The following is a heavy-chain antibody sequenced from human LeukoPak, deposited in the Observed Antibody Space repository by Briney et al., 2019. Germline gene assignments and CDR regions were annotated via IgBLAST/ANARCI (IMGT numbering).Heavy chain of an antibody. V-gene: IGHV4-34*01. Sequence: SETLSLTCAVYGGSFSGYYWSWIRQPPGKGLEWIGEINHSGGTKYNPSLKSRVTISVDTSKNQFSLKLSSVTAADTAMYYCARVKDPGGYYYYYYMDVWGKGTKVTVSS. J-gene: IGHJ6*03. CDR3: ARVKDPGGYYYYYYMDV. CDR2: INHSGGT. D-gene: IGHD3-16*01. CDR1: GGSFSGYY.